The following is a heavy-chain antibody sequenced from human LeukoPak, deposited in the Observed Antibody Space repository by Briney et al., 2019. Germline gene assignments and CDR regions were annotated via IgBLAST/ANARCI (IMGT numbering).Heavy chain of an antibody. CDR2: IYPGDSDT. J-gene: IGHJ5*02. CDR3: ARYQLLSGFDP. CDR1: GYSFTSYW. Sequence: GESLKIPRKGSGYSFTSYWIGWVRQMPGKGLEWMGIIYPGDSDTRYSPSFQGQVTISADKSISTAYLQWSSLKASDTAMYYCARYQLLSGFDPWGQGTLVTVSS. D-gene: IGHD2-2*01. V-gene: IGHV5-51*01.